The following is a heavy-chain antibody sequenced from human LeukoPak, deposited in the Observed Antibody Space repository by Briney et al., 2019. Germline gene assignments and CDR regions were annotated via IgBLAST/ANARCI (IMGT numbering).Heavy chain of an antibody. CDR1: GFTFSTFP. CDR3: VKALTDDAFDI. J-gene: IGHJ3*02. V-gene: IGHV3-64D*06. Sequence: GGSPRLSCSASGFTFSTFPMHWVRQAPGKGLEYFSAISRNGDTTYYADSVKGRFTISRDNSKNTLYLQMSSLRPEDTAVYYCVKALTDDAFDIWGQG. CDR2: ISRNGDTT.